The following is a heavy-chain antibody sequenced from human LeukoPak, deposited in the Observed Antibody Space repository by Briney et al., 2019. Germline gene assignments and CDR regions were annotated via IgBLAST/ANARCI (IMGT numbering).Heavy chain of an antibody. V-gene: IGHV3-48*03. CDR3: ARQYYYDTSGYDAFDI. Sequence: GGSLRLSCAASGFTFSGYEMNWVRQAPGKGLEWVSYISSSGSTIYYADSVKGRFTISRDNAKNSLYLQMNSLRAEDTAVYYCARQYYYDTSGYDAFDIWGQGTMVTVSS. CDR2: ISSSGSTI. J-gene: IGHJ3*02. CDR1: GFTFSGYE. D-gene: IGHD3-22*01.